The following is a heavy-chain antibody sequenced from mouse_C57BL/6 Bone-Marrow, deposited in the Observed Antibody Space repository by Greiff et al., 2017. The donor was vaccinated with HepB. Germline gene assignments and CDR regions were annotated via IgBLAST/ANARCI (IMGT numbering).Heavy chain of an antibody. J-gene: IGHJ4*01. CDR1: GYTFTSYW. CDR2: IYPGSGST. Sequence: QVQLQQPGAELVKPGASVKMSCKASGYTFTSYWITWVKQRPGQGLEWIGDIYPGSGSTNYNEKFKSKATLTVDTSSRAAYMQLSSLASEDSAVYYCSLYYGSSSAMDYWGQGTSVTVSS. CDR3: SLYYGSSSAMDY. V-gene: IGHV1-55*01. D-gene: IGHD1-1*01.